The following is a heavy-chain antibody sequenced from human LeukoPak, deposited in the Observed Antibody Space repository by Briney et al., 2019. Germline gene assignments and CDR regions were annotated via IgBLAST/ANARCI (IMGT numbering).Heavy chain of an antibody. CDR1: GYTFTSYA. D-gene: IGHD4-23*01. CDR2: INAGNGNT. CDR3: ARERVVKSYNYYGMDV. J-gene: IGHJ6*02. V-gene: IGHV1-3*01. Sequence: ASVTVSCKASGYTFTSYAMHWVRQAPGQRLEWMGWINAGNGNTKYSQKFQGRVTITRDTSASTAYMELSSLRSEDTAVYYCARERVVKSYNYYGMDVWGQGTTVTVSS.